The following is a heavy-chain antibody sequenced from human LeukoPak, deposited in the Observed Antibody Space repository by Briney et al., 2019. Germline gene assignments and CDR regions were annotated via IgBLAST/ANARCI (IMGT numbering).Heavy chain of an antibody. Sequence: SETLSLTCTVSGASIRSTSYYWGWIRQPPGKGLEWIGTISYSGNTYYNPSLKSRVTISVDTSKNQFSLKLSSVTAADTAVYYCARHSGTFYYYYYMDVWSKGTSVTVPS. J-gene: IGHJ6*03. CDR2: ISYSGNT. V-gene: IGHV4-39*07. CDR1: GASIRSTSYY. CDR3: ARHSGTFYYYYYMDV. D-gene: IGHD1-26*01.